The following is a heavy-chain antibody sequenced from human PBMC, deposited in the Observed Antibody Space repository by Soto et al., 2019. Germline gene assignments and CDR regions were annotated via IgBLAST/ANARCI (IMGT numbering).Heavy chain of an antibody. CDR1: VFTFNYYW. CDR2: IHSDGSRT. V-gene: IGHV3-74*01. D-gene: IGHD2-21*02. CDR3: VRGDRGGFDL. Sequence: PGGSLRLSCAASVFTFNYYWMHWVRQAPGQGLVRVSHIHSDGSRTTYADSVKGRFTISRDNAKNTLYLQMNSLRAEDTAVYYCVRGDRGGFDLWGQGTAVTVSS. J-gene: IGHJ3*01.